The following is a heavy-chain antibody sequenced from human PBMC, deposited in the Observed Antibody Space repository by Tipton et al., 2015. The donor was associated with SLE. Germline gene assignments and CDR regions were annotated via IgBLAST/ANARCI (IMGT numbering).Heavy chain of an antibody. Sequence: SLRLSCAASGFTFSSYGMHWVRQAPGKGLEWVAVIWYDGSNKYYADSVKGRFTISRDNSKNTLYLQINSLRAEDTAVYYCANQLVNYYYGMDVWGQGTTVTVSS. CDR2: IWYDGSNK. CDR3: ANQLVNYYYGMDV. D-gene: IGHD6-13*01. V-gene: IGHV3-33*06. CDR1: GFTFSSYG. J-gene: IGHJ6*02.